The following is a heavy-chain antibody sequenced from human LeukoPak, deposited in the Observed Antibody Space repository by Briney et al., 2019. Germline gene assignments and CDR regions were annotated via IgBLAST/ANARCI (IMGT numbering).Heavy chain of an antibody. J-gene: IGHJ4*02. D-gene: IGHD3-16*01. CDR1: GYTFTSHD. V-gene: IGHV1-8*01. CDR2: MNPLSGNT. CDR3: ARGGADWGAHAESEIPTVY. Sequence: ASVTVSCTASGYTFTSHDINWVRQAPGQGLEWMGWMNPLSGNTGYAQKFQGRVTMTRATSITTAYLELRTLTSEDTALYYCARGGADWGAHAESEIPTVYWGQGTLVTVSS.